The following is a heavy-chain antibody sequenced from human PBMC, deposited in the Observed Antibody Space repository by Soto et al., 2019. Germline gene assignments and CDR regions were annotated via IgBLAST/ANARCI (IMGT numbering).Heavy chain of an antibody. V-gene: IGHV4-30-4*08. CDR2: IHYGGNT. J-gene: IGHJ5*01. CDR3: ARDQGSHYDS. D-gene: IGHD2-15*01. CDR1: GGSISSGNDY. Sequence: QVQLQESGPGLVKPSQTVSLTCTVSGGSISSGNDYWSWIRQPPGKGLEWIGYIHYGGNTNYNPSLKSRLTMSLDTSKNQFSLKLRSVTAADTAVYYCARDQGSHYDSWGQGILVTVSS.